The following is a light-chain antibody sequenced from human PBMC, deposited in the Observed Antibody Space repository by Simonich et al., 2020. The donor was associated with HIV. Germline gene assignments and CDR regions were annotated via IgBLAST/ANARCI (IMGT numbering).Light chain of an antibody. V-gene: IGKV3D-20*01. J-gene: IGKJ2*01. Sequence: IVLTQSPGTLSLSPGERATLTCRASQSVSSSYLAWYQQKPGLAPRLLIYDASSRATGIPDRFSGSGSGTDFTLTISRLEPEDFAVYYCQQYGSSPYTFGQGTKLEIK. CDR3: QQYGSSPYT. CDR2: DAS. CDR1: QSVSSSY.